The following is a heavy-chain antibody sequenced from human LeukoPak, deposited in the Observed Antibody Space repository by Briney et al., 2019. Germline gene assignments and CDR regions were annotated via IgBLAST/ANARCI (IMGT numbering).Heavy chain of an antibody. J-gene: IGHJ4*02. V-gene: IGHV3-21*04. CDR1: GFTFSSFP. CDR2: ISSSFGFK. D-gene: IGHD3-16*01. CDR3: ARFWGSYPPDY. Sequence: GGSLRLSCAASGFTFSSFPMNWVRQAPGKGLEWVSSISSSFGFKYYAGSVKGRFTISRDNAKNSLYLQMDSLRAEDTAVYYCARFWGSYPPDYWGQGTLVTVSS.